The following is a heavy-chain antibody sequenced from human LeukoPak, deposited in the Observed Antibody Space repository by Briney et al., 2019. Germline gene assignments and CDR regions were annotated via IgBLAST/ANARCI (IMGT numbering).Heavy chain of an antibody. D-gene: IGHD5-12*01. Sequence: SETLSLTCTVSGGSISSGGYYWSWIRQHPGKGLEWIGYIYYSGSTYYNPSLKSRVTISVDTSKNQFSLKLSSVTAADTAVYYCARAGYPYYYYGMDVWGQGTTVTVSS. V-gene: IGHV4-31*03. CDR2: IYYSGST. J-gene: IGHJ6*02. CDR3: ARAGYPYYYYGMDV. CDR1: GGSISSGGYY.